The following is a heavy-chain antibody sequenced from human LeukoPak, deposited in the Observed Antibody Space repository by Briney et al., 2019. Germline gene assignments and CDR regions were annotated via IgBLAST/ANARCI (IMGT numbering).Heavy chain of an antibody. Sequence: PGGSLRLSCAASGFTFCGYGIHWVRQAPGKRLEWVAVIWYDGSNKYYADTVKGRFTISRDNSKNTLYLQMNRLRSEDTAVYYCAKDTNWAYYDFLSGLTRGDYYYMDVWGKGTTVTVSS. V-gene: IGHV3-33*06. CDR1: GFTFCGYG. J-gene: IGHJ6*03. CDR2: IWYDGSNK. CDR3: AKDTNWAYYDFLSGLTRGDYYYMDV. D-gene: IGHD3-3*01.